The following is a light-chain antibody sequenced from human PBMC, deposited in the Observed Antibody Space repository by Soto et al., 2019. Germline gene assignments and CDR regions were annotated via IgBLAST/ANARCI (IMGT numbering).Light chain of an antibody. Sequence: PGERATLSCRASRSVSSSLVWYQQKPGQAPRLLIYDASNRATGIPARFSGSGSGTDLTLTISSLETEDFAAYYCHQRTNWPPETFGQGTRLEIK. CDR2: DAS. V-gene: IGKV3-11*01. CDR3: HQRTNWPPET. CDR1: RSVSSS. J-gene: IGKJ5*01.